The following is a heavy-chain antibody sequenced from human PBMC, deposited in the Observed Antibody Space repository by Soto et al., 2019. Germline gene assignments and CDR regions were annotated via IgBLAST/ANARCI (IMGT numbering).Heavy chain of an antibody. J-gene: IGHJ3*02. Sequence: QVQLQESGPGLVKPSQTLSLTCTVSGGAISSGGYYWSWIRQHPGKVLEWIGYIYYSGSTYYNPSLKIRVTISVDTSKNQFSRKLSSVTAADTAVYYCSLSGRDWLLPYAFDIWGQGTMVTVSS. CDR3: SLSGRDWLLPYAFDI. CDR2: IYYSGST. CDR1: GGAISSGGYY. V-gene: IGHV4-31*03. D-gene: IGHD3-9*01.